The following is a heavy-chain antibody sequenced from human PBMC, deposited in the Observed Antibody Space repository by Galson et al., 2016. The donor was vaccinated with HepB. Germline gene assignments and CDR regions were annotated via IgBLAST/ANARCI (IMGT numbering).Heavy chain of an antibody. Sequence: SLRLSCAASGFTVSSNYMSWVRRAPGKGLEWVSVIYSAGGTFYADSVKGRFSIYRDNSKNTVYLQMNSLRAEDTAVYYCARSSGWYGYFQHWGQGTLVTVSS. CDR1: GFTVSSNY. V-gene: IGHV3-53*01. J-gene: IGHJ1*01. CDR3: ARSSGWYGYFQH. CDR2: IYSAGGT. D-gene: IGHD6-19*01.